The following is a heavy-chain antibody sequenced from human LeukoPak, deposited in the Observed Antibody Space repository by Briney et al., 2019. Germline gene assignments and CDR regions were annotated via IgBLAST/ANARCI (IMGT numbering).Heavy chain of an antibody. CDR1: GFTFSSYA. CDR2: ISGSGGST. V-gene: IGHV3-23*01. J-gene: IGHJ4*02. CDR3: AKKGAFDSSGYYFDY. D-gene: IGHD3-22*01. Sequence: GGSLRLSCAASGFTFSSYAMSWVRQAPGKGREWVSAISGSGGSTYYADSVKARFTIYRDNSKNTLYLQMNSLRAEDTAVYYCAKKGAFDSSGYYFDYWGQGTLVTVSS.